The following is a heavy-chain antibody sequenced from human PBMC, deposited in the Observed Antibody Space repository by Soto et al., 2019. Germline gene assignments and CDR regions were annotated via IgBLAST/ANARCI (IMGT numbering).Heavy chain of an antibody. V-gene: IGHV4-34*01. CDR1: GGSFSGHY. Sequence: QVQLQQWGAGLLKPSETLSLTCAVSGGSFSGHYWSWIRQPPGKGLEWIGELNHSGSTNYNPSLKSRVTISVDTSKNQFSLKLSSATAADTAVYFCARVGALGSSSCFDYWGQGTLVTVSS. CDR2: LNHSGST. CDR3: ARVGALGSSSCFDY. D-gene: IGHD6-13*01. J-gene: IGHJ4*02.